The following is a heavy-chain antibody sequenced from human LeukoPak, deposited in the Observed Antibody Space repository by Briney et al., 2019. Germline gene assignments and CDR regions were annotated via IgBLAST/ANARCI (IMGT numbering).Heavy chain of an antibody. CDR2: IYYSGST. Sequence: SETLSLTCTVSGGSISSGGYHWSWIRQHPGKGLEWIGYIYYSGSTYYNPSLKSRVTISVDTSKNQFSLKLTSVTAADTAVYYCGRTGESTYYDSSGYEVDYWGQGTLVTVSP. D-gene: IGHD3-22*01. J-gene: IGHJ4*02. V-gene: IGHV4-31*03. CDR1: GGSISSGGYH. CDR3: GRTGESTYYDSSGYEVDY.